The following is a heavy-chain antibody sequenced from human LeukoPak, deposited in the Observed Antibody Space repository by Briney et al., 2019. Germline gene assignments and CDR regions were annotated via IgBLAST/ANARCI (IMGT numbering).Heavy chain of an antibody. CDR2: IHFRSGGT. CDR3: ARDESDY. V-gene: IGHV3-23*01. J-gene: IGHJ4*02. CDR1: GITFRSYA. Sequence: GGSLRLSCVVSGITFRSYAMNWVRQAPGKGLEWVSNIHFRSGGTFYADSVKGRFTISKDTSKNTLYLQMSSLRADDTAVYYCARDESDYWGQGTLVTVSS.